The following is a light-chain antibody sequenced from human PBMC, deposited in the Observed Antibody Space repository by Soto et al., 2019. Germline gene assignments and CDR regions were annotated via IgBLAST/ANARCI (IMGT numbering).Light chain of an antibody. CDR3: CSYAGSRV. V-gene: IGLV2-23*01. CDR2: EGS. CDR1: SSDVGSYSL. Sequence: QSALTQPASVSGSPGQSITISCTGTSSDVGSYSLVSWYQQHPGKAPKLMIYEGSKRPSGVSNRFSGSKSGNTASLTISGLQAEDEADYYCCSYAGSRVFGTGTKLTVL. J-gene: IGLJ1*01.